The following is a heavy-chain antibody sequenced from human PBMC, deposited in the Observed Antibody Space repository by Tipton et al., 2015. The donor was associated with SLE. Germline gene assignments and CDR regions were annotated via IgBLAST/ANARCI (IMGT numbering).Heavy chain of an antibody. CDR1: GGSISFDY. J-gene: IGHJ4*02. V-gene: IGHV4-4*07. D-gene: IGHD2/OR15-2a*01. Sequence: TLSLTRTVSGGSISFDYWSWIRQSAGRGPEWIGRIYSSGDRDYNPSLRSRVTMSVDTSKNQFSLRLNSVTAADTAVYYCARVKIEYTSSTAATLDYWGQGTLVTVSS. CDR3: ARVKIEYTSSTAATLDY. CDR2: IYSSGDR.